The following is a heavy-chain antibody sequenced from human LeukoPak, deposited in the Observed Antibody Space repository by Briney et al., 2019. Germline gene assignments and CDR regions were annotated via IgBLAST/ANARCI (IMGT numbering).Heavy chain of an antibody. D-gene: IGHD6-6*01. CDR2: INPNSGDT. CDR3: ARHVAARPYNY. CDR1: GYTFTGYY. J-gene: IGHJ4*02. Sequence: ASVKVSCKASGYTFTGYYMHWVRQAPGQGLEWMGRINPNSGDTNYAQKFQGRVTMTRDTSISTAYMELSRLRSDDTAVYYCARHVAARPYNYWGQGTLVTVPS. V-gene: IGHV1-2*06.